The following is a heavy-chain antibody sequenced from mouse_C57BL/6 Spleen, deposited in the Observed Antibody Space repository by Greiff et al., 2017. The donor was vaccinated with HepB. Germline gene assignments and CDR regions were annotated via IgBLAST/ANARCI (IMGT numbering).Heavy chain of an antibody. CDR1: GYTFTDYE. D-gene: IGHD2-12*01. CDR3: TRPGSNDLLDV. V-gene: IGHV1-15*01. J-gene: IGHJ1*03. Sequence: VQLQQSGAELVRPGASVTLSCKASGYTFTDYEMHWVKQTPVHGLEWIGAIDPETGGTAYNQKFKGKAILTADKSSSTAYMELRSLTSEDSAVYYCTRPGSNDLLDVWGTGTTVTVSS. CDR2: IDPETGGT.